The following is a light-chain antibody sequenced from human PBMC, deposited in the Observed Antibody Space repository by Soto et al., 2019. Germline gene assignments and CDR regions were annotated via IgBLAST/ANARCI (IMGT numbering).Light chain of an antibody. CDR2: SAN. V-gene: IGLV1-44*01. J-gene: IGLJ7*01. CDR3: AAWDVRFVV. CDR1: RSNIGTNT. Sequence: QLVLTQPPSASGTPGQRVTISCPGSRSNIGTNTVTWYQQLTGTAPKLLIYSANHRPSGVPDRFSGSMSGTSASLAISALQSDDEATYYCAAWDVRFVVFGGGTQLTVL.